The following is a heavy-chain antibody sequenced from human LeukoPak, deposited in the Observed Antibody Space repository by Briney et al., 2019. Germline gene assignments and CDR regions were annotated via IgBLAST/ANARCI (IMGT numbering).Heavy chain of an antibody. D-gene: IGHD5-12*01. CDR2: IYYSGST. Sequence: SSETLSLTCTVSGGSISSSSYYWGWIRQPPGKGLEWIGSIYYSGSTYYNPSLKSRVTISVDTSKNQFSLKLSSVTAADTAVYYCARQGRGAYSGSIGAFDIWGQGTMVTVSS. J-gene: IGHJ3*02. V-gene: IGHV4-39*01. CDR1: GGSISSSSYY. CDR3: ARQGRGAYSGSIGAFDI.